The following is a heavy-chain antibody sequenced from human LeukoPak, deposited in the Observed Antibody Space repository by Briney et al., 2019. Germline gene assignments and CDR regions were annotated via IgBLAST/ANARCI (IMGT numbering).Heavy chain of an antibody. Sequence: SETLSLTCTVSGGSTSSYYWSWIRQPPGKRLEWMGYVYYNGSPNYNPSLTSRLTLSVDTSKNQFSLKLSSVTAADTAVYYCARFCGGDCYCVDYWGQGTLVTVSS. J-gene: IGHJ4*02. CDR3: ARFCGGDCYCVDY. D-gene: IGHD2-21*02. V-gene: IGHV4-59*12. CDR2: VYYNGSP. CDR1: GGSTSSYY.